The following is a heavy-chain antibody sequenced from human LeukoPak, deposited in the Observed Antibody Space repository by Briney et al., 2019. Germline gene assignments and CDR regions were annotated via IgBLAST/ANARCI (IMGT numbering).Heavy chain of an antibody. V-gene: IGHV4-34*01. CDR1: GGSFSGYY. J-gene: IGHJ4*02. Sequence: SETLFLTCAVYGGSFSGYYWSWIRQPPGKGLEWIGEINHSGSTNYNPSLKSRVTISVDTSKNQFSLKLSSVTAADTAVYYCARTDTVTTFQYYFDYWGQGTLVTVSS. D-gene: IGHD4-17*01. CDR2: INHSGST. CDR3: ARTDTVTTFQYYFDY.